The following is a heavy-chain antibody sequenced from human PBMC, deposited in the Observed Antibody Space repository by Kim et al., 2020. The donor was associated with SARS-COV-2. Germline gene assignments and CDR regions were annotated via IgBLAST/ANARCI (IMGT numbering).Heavy chain of an antibody. V-gene: IGHV3-23*01. Sequence: GSKYYAGSVKGRFTISRDNSKNTLYLQMNSLRAEDTAVYYCAKGSTAPDYWGQGTLVTVSS. CDR2: GSK. D-gene: IGHD2-21*02. CDR3: AKGSTAPDY. J-gene: IGHJ4*02.